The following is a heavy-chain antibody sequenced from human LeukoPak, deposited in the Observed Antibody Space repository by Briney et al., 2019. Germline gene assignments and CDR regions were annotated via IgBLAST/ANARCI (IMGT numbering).Heavy chain of an antibody. Sequence: GGSLRLPCAASGFTFSDYAMSWVRQAPGKGLEWVSSISGSGSSTYYADFVKGRFIGSRDRSKKTLYLQLESPKAEDTAVYYCAKGWMFRELINYWGQGTLVTVSS. CDR2: ISGSGSST. V-gene: IGHV3-23*01. CDR3: AKGWMFRELINY. D-gene: IGHD3-10*02. J-gene: IGHJ4*02. CDR1: GFTFSDYA.